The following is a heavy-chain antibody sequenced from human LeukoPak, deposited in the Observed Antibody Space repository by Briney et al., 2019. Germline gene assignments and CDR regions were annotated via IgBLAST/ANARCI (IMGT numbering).Heavy chain of an antibody. J-gene: IGHJ4*02. CDR3: ARYVTIFVGGESN. Sequence: SETLSLTCTVSGGSISSSSYYWGWIRQSPGTGLEWIGSIYYSGSFYYNPSLKSRVTISVDTSKNQFSLKLTSVTAADTAVYYCARYVTIFVGGESNWGQGTLVTVS. D-gene: IGHD3-9*01. CDR2: IYYSGSF. CDR1: GGSISSSSYY. V-gene: IGHV4-39*01.